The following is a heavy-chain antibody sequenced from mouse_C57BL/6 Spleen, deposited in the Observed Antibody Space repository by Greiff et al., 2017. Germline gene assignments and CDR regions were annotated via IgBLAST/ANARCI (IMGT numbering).Heavy chain of an antibody. Sequence: QVTLKESGAELVKPGASVKISCKASGYAFSSYWMNWVKQRPGKGLEWIGQIYPGDGDTNYNGKFKGKATLTADKSSSTAYMQLSSLTSEDSAVYFCARWLLGAMDYWGQGTSVTVSS. CDR2: IYPGDGDT. CDR1: GYAFSSYW. CDR3: ARWLLGAMDY. V-gene: IGHV1-80*01. D-gene: IGHD2-3*01. J-gene: IGHJ4*01.